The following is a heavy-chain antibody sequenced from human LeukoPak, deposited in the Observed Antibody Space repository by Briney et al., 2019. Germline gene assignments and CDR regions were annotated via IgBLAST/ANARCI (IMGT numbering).Heavy chain of an antibody. Sequence: SETLSLTCAVYGGSFSGYYWSWIRQPPGKGLEWIGEINHSGSTNYNPSLKSRVTISVDTSKNQFSLKPSSVTAADTAVYYCARGPPLEYCSSTSCQGWFDPWGQGTLVTVSS. V-gene: IGHV4-34*01. CDR3: ARGPPLEYCSSTSCQGWFDP. D-gene: IGHD2-2*01. CDR1: GGSFSGYY. CDR2: INHSGST. J-gene: IGHJ5*02.